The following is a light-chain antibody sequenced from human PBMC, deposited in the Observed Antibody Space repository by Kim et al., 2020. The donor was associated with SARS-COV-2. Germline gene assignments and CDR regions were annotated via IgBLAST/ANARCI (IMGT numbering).Light chain of an antibody. CDR1: KLGDRY. V-gene: IGLV3-1*01. CDR2: QDS. Sequence: PGQTASITCSGDKLGDRYACWYQQRPGQSPVLVIYQDSKRPSGIAERFAGSNSGNTATLTISGTQAMDEADYYCQAWDSTTASVVFGGGTQLTVL. CDR3: QAWDSTTASVV. J-gene: IGLJ2*01.